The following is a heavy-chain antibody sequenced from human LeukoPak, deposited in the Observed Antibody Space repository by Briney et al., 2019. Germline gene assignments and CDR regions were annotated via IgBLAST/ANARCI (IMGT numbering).Heavy chain of an antibody. CDR3: AREDRLSHHTVFDS. J-gene: IGHJ4*02. Sequence: PSETLSLTCTVSGNSISNYCWSWIWQPPGKGLELIGYIYYSGSTNYNPSLKSRVTISVDTSKDQFSLKLSSVTTADTAVYYCAREDRLSHHTVFDSWGQGTLVTVSS. V-gene: IGHV4-59*01. CDR2: IYYSGST. D-gene: IGHD3-16*02. CDR1: GNSISNYC.